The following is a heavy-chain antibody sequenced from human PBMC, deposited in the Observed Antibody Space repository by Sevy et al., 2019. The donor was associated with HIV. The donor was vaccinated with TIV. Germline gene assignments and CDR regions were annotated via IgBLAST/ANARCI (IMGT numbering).Heavy chain of an antibody. CDR2: INTLSGGT. D-gene: IGHD5-12*01. J-gene: IGHJ4*02. CDR3: ARGFSGYDLFPSGFDY. V-gene: IGHV1-2*02. Sequence: ASVKVSCKASGYTFTGYYMHWVRQTPGQGLEWVGWINTLSGGTNYAQKFQGRDTMTRDTSISTAYMEVTRLRSDDTAVFYCARGFSGYDLFPSGFDYWGQGTLVTVSS. CDR1: GYTFTGYY.